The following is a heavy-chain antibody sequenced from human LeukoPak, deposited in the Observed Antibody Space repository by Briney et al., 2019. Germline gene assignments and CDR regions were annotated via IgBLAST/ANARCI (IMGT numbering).Heavy chain of an antibody. Sequence: SETLSLTCTVSGASIGSYYWSWIRQPPGKGLEWIGYIFYVGSTNYNPSLKSRVTMSVDMSNNQLSLKLTSVTAADTAVYFCVRGMLTGPTIFDMWGQGTMVTVSS. D-gene: IGHD3-9*01. CDR2: IFYVGST. CDR3: VRGMLTGPTIFDM. J-gene: IGHJ3*02. V-gene: IGHV4-59*12. CDR1: GASIGSYY.